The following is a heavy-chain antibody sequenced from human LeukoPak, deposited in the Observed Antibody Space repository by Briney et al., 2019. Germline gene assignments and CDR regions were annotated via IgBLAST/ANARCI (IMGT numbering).Heavy chain of an antibody. CDR2: FDPEDGET. CDR3: ATDHPPAPGYSSGWPYY. Sequence: ASVKVSCKVSRYTLTELSMHWVRQAPGKGLEWMGGFDPEDGETIYAQNFQGRVTMTEDTSTDTAYMELSSLRSEDTAVYYCATDHPPAPGYSSGWPYYWGQGTLVTVSS. J-gene: IGHJ4*02. D-gene: IGHD6-19*01. V-gene: IGHV1-24*01. CDR1: RYTLTELS.